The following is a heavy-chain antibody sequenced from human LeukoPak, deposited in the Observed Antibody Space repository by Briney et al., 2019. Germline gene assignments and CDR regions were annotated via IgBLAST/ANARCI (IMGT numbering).Heavy chain of an antibody. J-gene: IGHJ4*02. Sequence: GESLKISCKGSGYSFTNYWIGWVRQMPGRGLECMGIIYPGDSDTRYSPSFQGQVTISVDKSISTAYLQWSSLKASDTAMYYCARRYRGGEMATIGFDYWGQGILVTVSS. D-gene: IGHD5-24*01. CDR2: IYPGDSDT. CDR1: GYSFTNYW. CDR3: ARRYRGGEMATIGFDY. V-gene: IGHV5-51*01.